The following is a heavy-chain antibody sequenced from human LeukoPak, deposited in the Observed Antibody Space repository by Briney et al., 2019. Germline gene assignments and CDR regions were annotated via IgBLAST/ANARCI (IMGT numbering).Heavy chain of an antibody. V-gene: IGHV4-34*01. D-gene: IGHD3-10*01. J-gene: IGHJ3*02. CDR3: ARGSGSSLHVAFDI. Sequence: SETLSLTCNVSGGSISSYYWTWIRQPPGKGLEWIGEINHSGSTNYNPSLKSRVTISVDTSKNQFSLKLSSVTAADTAVYYCARGSGSSLHVAFDIWGQGTMVTVSS. CDR2: INHSGST. CDR1: GGSISSYY.